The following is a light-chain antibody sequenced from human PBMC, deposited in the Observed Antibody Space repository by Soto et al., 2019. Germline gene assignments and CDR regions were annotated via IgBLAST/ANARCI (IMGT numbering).Light chain of an antibody. CDR2: GTS. CDR1: QGVSSN. J-gene: IGKJ4*01. CDR3: QQYNNRPAFA. Sequence: EIVMTQSPPPLSVSPGERATLSCRASQGVSSNLAWYQQKPGQAPRLLSYGTSTRATGIPARFSGSASGTEFTLTISGLQSEAFAVYYCQQYNNRPAFALGGGSKV. V-gene: IGKV3-15*01.